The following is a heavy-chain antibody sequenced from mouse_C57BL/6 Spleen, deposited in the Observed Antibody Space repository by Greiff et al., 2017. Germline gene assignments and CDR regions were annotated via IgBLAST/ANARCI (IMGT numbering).Heavy chain of an antibody. Sequence: VQLQQSGPELVKPGASVKLSCKASGYTFTSYDITWVKQRPGQGLEWIGWIYPRDGSTKYNEKFKGKATLTVDTSSSTAYMELHSLTSEDSAVYFCARGGFYYYGSSYWYFDVWGTGTTVTVSS. V-gene: IGHV1-85*01. D-gene: IGHD1-1*01. CDR1: GYTFTSYD. J-gene: IGHJ1*03. CDR2: IYPRDGST. CDR3: ARGGFYYYGSSYWYFDV.